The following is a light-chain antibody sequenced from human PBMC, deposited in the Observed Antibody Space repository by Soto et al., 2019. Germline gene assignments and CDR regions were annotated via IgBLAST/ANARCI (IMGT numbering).Light chain of an antibody. Sequence: EIAMTQSPATLSVSPGERATLSCRASQSVNSNLAWYQQRPGQAPRLLIYGASTRATGVPARFSGSGSGTEFTLTISSLQSEDFAVYYCQQYNTWSPYTFGQGTKLEI. J-gene: IGKJ2*01. CDR1: QSVNSN. CDR3: QQYNTWSPYT. V-gene: IGKV3-15*01. CDR2: GAS.